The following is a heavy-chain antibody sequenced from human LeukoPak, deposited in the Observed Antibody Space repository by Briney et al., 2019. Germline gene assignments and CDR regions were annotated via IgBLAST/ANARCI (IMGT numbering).Heavy chain of an antibody. V-gene: IGHV4-38-2*02. CDR2: IYHSGTT. J-gene: IGHJ4*01. CDR1: GYSITSGFY. Sequence: SETLSLTCSVSGYSITSGFYWGWIRQPPGKGLEWIGSIYHSGTTYYNPSLKSRVTISVDTSKNQFSLKVNSVTAADTAVYYCARRFVGGRYPGFDYWGQGTLVTVSS. D-gene: IGHD1-26*01. CDR3: ARRFVGGRYPGFDY.